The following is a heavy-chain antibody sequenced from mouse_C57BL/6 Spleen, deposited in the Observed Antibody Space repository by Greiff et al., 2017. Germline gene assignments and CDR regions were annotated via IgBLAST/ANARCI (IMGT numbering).Heavy chain of an antibody. J-gene: IGHJ4*01. Sequence: QVQLQQSGAELARPGASVKLSCKASGYTFTSYGISWVKQRTGQGLEWIGEIYHRSGNTYYNEKFKGKATLTADKSSSTAYMELRSLTSEDSAVYFCASLYDYGYAMDDWGQGTSVTVSS. V-gene: IGHV1-81*01. D-gene: IGHD2-4*01. CDR3: ASLYDYGYAMDD. CDR1: GYTFTSYG. CDR2: IYHRSGNT.